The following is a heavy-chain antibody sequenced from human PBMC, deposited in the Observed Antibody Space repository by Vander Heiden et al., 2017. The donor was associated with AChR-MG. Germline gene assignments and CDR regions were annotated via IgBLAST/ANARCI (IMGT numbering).Heavy chain of an antibody. D-gene: IGHD4-17*01. CDR1: GRPLSSRSSD. CDR2: RHYSGGT. CDR3: ARHEYGDYFYFDY. J-gene: IGHJ4*02. V-gene: IGHV4-39*01. Sequence: QLQLQESGPGLVKPSETLSLTCTVSGRPLSSRSSDWGWTRQPPGKGLEWMGHRHYSGGTYYNPSHKSRVTISVDTSKDQFSLKLSSVTAADTAVYYCARHEYGDYFYFDYWGQGTLVTVSS.